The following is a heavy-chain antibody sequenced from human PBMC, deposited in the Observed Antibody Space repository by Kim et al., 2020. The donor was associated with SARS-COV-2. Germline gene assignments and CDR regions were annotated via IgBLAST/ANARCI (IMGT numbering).Heavy chain of an antibody. CDR3: ASERPSHYNFEY. CDR1: GDTFTSYH. D-gene: IGHD3-10*01. J-gene: IGHJ4*02. Sequence: ASVKVSCKASGDTFTSYHMHWVRQAPGQGLEWMGIINLSVGSTIYAQKFQGRVSMTRDTYTSTVYMELSSLGSEDTAVYYCASERPSHYNFEYWGQGIQVTVSS. CDR2: INLSVGST. V-gene: IGHV1-46*01.